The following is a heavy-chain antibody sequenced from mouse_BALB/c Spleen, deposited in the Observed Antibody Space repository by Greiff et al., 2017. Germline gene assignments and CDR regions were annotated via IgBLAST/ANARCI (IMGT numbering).Heavy chain of an antibody. Sequence: EVQLQQSGAELVRSGASVKLSCTASGFNIKDYYMHWVKQRPEQGLEWIGWIDPENGDTEYAPKFQGKATMTADTSSNTAYLQLSSLTSEDTAVYYCNVGTYYDYDGFAYWGQGTLVTVSA. V-gene: IGHV14-4*02. CDR3: NVGTYYDYDGFAY. CDR1: GFNIKDYY. CDR2: IDPENGDT. J-gene: IGHJ3*01. D-gene: IGHD2-4*01.